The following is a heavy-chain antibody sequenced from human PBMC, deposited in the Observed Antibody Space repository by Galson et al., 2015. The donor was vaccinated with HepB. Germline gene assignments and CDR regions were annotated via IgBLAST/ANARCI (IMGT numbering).Heavy chain of an antibody. Sequence: SLRLSCAASGLTFSSHWMTWVRQAPGKGLEWVANIKPEGIEKFYVDSVKGRFTISRDNSKNTLYLQMNSLRAEDTAVYLAAADHLGWFDPWGQGTLVTVSS. CDR3: AADHLGWFDP. CDR1: GLTFSSHW. D-gene: IGHD6-13*01. J-gene: IGHJ5*02. V-gene: IGHV3-7*01. CDR2: IKPEGIEK.